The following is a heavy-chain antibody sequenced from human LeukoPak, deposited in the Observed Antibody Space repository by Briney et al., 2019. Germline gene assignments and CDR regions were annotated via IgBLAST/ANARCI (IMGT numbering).Heavy chain of an antibody. V-gene: IGHV3-30*03. Sequence: QTGGSLRLSCAASGFTFSNYGMHWVRQAPGKGLEWVAVISDDGSKKYYADSVKGRFTVSTDNAKNSLYLQMTSLRAEDTAVYYCASSWGSAIDFWGQGTLVTVSS. CDR1: GFTFSNYG. D-gene: IGHD3-16*01. CDR3: ASSWGSAIDF. CDR2: ISDDGSKK. J-gene: IGHJ4*02.